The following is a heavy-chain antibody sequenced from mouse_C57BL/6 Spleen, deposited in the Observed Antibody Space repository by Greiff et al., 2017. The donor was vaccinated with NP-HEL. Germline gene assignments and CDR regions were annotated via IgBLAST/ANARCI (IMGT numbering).Heavy chain of an antibody. D-gene: IGHD1-1*01. CDR1: GYAFTNYL. J-gene: IGHJ2*01. CDR2: INPGSGGT. CDR3: ARESYYGSRGGDY. V-gene: IGHV1-54*01. Sequence: QVQLQQSGAELVRPGTSVKVSCKASGYAFTNYLIEWVKQRPGQGLEWIGVINPGSGGTNYNEKFKGKATLTADKSSSTAYMQLSSLTSEDSAVYFCARESYYGSRGGDYWGQGTTLTVSS.